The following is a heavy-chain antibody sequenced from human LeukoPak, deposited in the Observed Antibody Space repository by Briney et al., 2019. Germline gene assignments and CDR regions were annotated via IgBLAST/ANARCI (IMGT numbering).Heavy chain of an antibody. CDR2: ISYDGSTK. Sequence: GRSLRLSCAASGFTFSSHTMHWVRQAPGKGLDWVALISYDGSTKYYADSVKGRFTISRDNSKSTLYLQMNSLRAEDTAVYYCAKGRELFRRDTYFNFWGQGTLVTVSS. D-gene: IGHD3-10*01. J-gene: IGHJ4*02. CDR3: AKGRELFRRDTYFNF. CDR1: GFTFSSHT. V-gene: IGHV3-30*04.